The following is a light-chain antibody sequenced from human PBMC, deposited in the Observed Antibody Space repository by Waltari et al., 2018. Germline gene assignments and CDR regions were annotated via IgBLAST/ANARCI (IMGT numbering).Light chain of an antibody. CDR3: CSYAGSYTFVV. J-gene: IGLJ2*01. CDR2: DDS. V-gene: IGLV2-11*01. CDR1: SSDVGGYHY. Sequence: QSALTQPRSVSGSPGQSVTISCTGTSSDVGGYHYVSWYQQHPGKAPKLMIYDDSKRPSGVPDRFSGSKSGNAASLTIFGLQAEDEADYYCCSYAGSYTFVVFGGGTKLTVL.